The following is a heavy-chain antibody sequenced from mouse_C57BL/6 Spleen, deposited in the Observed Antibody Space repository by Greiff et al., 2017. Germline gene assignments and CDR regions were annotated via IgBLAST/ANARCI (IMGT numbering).Heavy chain of an antibody. V-gene: IGHV1-64*01. CDR3: VSSIYYYGSSYWYFDV. Sequence: QVQLQQPGAELVKPGASVKLSCKASGYTFTSYWLHWVKQRPGQGLEWIGMIHTNSGSTNYNEKFKSKATLTVDKSSSTAYMQLSSLTSEDSAVYYCVSSIYYYGSSYWYFDVWGTGTTGTVSS. D-gene: IGHD1-1*01. CDR1: GYTFTSYW. J-gene: IGHJ1*03. CDR2: IHTNSGST.